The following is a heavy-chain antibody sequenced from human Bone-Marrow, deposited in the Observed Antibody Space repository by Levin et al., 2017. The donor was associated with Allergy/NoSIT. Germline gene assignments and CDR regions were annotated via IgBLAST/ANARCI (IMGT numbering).Heavy chain of an antibody. V-gene: IGHV3-30*04. Sequence: GESLKISCVVSGITFRSYAMHWVRQTPGKGLEWVAGISYDGTHKDYADSVKGRFTFSRDNSKNTLVLQMNSLRTEDTAVYFCGSGGELNNHGYTLDYWGQGTLVTVSS. CDR2: ISYDGTHK. J-gene: IGHJ4*02. CDR3: GSGGELNNHGYTLDY. CDR1: GITFRSYA. D-gene: IGHD3-16*01.